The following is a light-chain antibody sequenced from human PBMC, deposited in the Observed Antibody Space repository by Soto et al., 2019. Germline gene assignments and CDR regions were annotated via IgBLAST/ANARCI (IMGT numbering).Light chain of an antibody. J-gene: IGLJ1*01. Sequence: QSVLTQPASVSGSPGQSISISCTGTSSDVGGYDYVSWYQQHPGKAPKLMIYGVSNRPSGVSNRFSGSKSANTASLSISGLQTEDEADYYCSSYTSSSLSYVFGTGTKVTVL. CDR1: SSDVGGYDY. CDR2: GVS. CDR3: SSYTSSSLSYV. V-gene: IGLV2-14*01.